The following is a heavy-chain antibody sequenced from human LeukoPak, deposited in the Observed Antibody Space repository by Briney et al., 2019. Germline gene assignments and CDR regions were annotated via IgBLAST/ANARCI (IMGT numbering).Heavy chain of an antibody. CDR1: GFTFSNAW. Sequence: GGSLRLSCAASGFTFSNAWVTWVRQAPGKGLEWVGRSKSKTDGGTTDYGAPVKGRFSISKDDSRSTLYLQMNSLKTEDTAVYYCATDGYCSGGSCYSYDNWGQGTLVTVSS. V-gene: IGHV3-15*01. J-gene: IGHJ4*02. CDR3: ATDGYCSGGSCYSYDN. CDR2: SKSKTDGGTT. D-gene: IGHD2-15*01.